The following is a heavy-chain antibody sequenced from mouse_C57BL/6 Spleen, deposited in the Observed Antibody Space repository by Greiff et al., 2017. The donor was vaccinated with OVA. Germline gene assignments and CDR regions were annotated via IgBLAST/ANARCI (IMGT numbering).Heavy chain of an antibody. CDR3: ARGELGYAMDY. D-gene: IGHD4-1*01. V-gene: IGHV1-42*01. Sequence: EVQLVESGPELVKPGASVKISCTASGYSFTGYYMNWVKQSPEKSLEWIGKINPSTGGTTYNQKFKAKATLTVDKSSSTAYMQLKSLTSEDSAVYYCARGELGYAMDYWGQGTSVTVSA. CDR1: GYSFTGYY. CDR2: INPSTGGT. J-gene: IGHJ4*01.